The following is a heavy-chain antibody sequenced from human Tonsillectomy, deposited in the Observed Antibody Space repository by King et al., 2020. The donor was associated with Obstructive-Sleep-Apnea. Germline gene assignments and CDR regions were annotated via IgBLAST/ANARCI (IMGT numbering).Heavy chain of an antibody. D-gene: IGHD4-11*01. CDR2: ISYDGSNQ. V-gene: IGHV3-30*04. CDR1: GFNLSGYA. Sequence: VQLVESGGGVVQPGRSLRLSCAASGFNLSGYAMHWVRQAPVKGLEWLAFISYDGSNQYYADSVKGRFTISRDNSKNTLYLQMHSLRTEDTAVYFCARADSNFEWYFFDYWGQGALVTVSS. J-gene: IGHJ4*02. CDR3: ARADSNFEWYFFDY.